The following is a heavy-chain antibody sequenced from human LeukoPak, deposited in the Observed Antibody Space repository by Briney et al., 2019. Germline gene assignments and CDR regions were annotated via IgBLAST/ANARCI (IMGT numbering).Heavy chain of an antibody. CDR3: ARDRAWTQGYSSSWYY. D-gene: IGHD6-13*01. CDR1: GFPFSSYA. V-gene: IGHV3-30-3*01. Sequence: PGGSLRLSCAASGFPFSSYAMHWVRQAPGKGLEWVAVISYDGSNKYYADSVKGRFTISRDNSKNTLYLQMNGLRAEDTAVYYCARDRAWTQGYSSSWYYWGQGTLVTVSS. CDR2: ISYDGSNK. J-gene: IGHJ4*02.